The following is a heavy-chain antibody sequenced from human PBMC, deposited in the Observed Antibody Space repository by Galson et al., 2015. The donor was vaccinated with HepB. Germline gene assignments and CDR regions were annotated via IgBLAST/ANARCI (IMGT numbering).Heavy chain of an antibody. J-gene: IGHJ4*02. V-gene: IGHV1-69*13. Sequence: SVKVSCKASGGTFSSYAISWVRQAPGQGLEWMGGIIPILGTGNYAQKFQGRVTITADESTSTAYVELSSLRSEDTAVYYCARGRDGYNLYYFDYWGQGTLVTVSS. CDR1: GGTFSSYA. CDR2: IIPILGTG. D-gene: IGHD5-24*01. CDR3: ARGRDGYNLYYFDY.